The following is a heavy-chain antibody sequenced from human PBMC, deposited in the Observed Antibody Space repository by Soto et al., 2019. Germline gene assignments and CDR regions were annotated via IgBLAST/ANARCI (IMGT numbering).Heavy chain of an antibody. V-gene: IGHV4-59*01. CDR1: GGSISSYY. CDR2: IYYSGST. Sequence: SETLSLTCTVSGGSISSYYWSWIRQPPGKGLEWIGYIYYSGSTNYNPSLKSRVTISVDTYKNQFSLKLSSVTAADTAVYYCAREARIAASVLGNFYYGMDVWGQGTTVTVSS. CDR3: AREARIAASVLGNFYYGMDV. J-gene: IGHJ6*02. D-gene: IGHD6-13*01.